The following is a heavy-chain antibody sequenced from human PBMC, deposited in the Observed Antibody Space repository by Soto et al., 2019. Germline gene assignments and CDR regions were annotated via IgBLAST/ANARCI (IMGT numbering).Heavy chain of an antibody. J-gene: IGHJ4*02. CDR2: IIPILGIA. V-gene: IGHV1-69*08. CDR3: ARDRLADDGGHFGY. D-gene: IGHD4-17*01. CDR1: GGTFSSYT. Sequence: QVQLVQSGAEVKKPGSSVKVSCKASGGTFSSYTISWVRQAPGQGLEWMGRIIPILGIANYAQKFQGRVTITADKSTSSADMELSSLRSEDKAVYYCARDRLADDGGHFGYWGQGTLVTVSS.